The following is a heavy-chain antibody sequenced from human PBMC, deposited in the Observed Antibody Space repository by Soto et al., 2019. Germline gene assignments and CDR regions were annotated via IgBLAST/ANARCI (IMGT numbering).Heavy chain of an antibody. Sequence: QVQLVESGGDLVKPGGSLRLSCAASGFSISDHFMSWIRQAPGKGLEWVSYISDSDRGSATQYGDSVKGRFTIFRDNAKNSLYLQMNSLRVEDTAVYYCARESWANPDYWGQGTLVTVSS. CDR3: ARESWANPDY. D-gene: IGHD3-10*01. J-gene: IGHJ4*02. CDR2: ISDSDRGSAT. V-gene: IGHV3-11*01. CDR1: GFSISDHF.